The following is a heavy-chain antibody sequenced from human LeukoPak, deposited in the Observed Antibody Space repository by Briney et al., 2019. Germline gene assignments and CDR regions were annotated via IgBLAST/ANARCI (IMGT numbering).Heavy chain of an antibody. Sequence: GGSLRLSCAASGFTFTDYWMTWVRQVPGKGLEWVANIHKAGTESYYVDSVKGRFAISRDNAKNSLYLQLSSLRVDDTAVYYCARVGTWELQRVFDYWGQGALCTVSS. V-gene: IGHV3-7*01. D-gene: IGHD1-26*01. CDR3: ARVGTWELQRVFDY. J-gene: IGHJ4*02. CDR1: GFTFTDYW. CDR2: IHKAGTES.